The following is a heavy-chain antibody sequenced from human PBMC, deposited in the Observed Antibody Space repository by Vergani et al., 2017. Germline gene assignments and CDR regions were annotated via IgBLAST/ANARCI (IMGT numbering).Heavy chain of an antibody. D-gene: IGHD3-10*01. J-gene: IGHJ4*02. V-gene: IGHV4-4*02. CDR3: ARTSHAMGVIPRFDY. CDR1: GGSISSSNW. CDR2: IHHSGST. Sequence: QVQLQESGPGLVKPSGTLTLTCAVSGGSISSSNWWGWVRQPPGKGLEWIGEIHHSGSTNYNPTLKGRVTISVDKSKNQFSLKLSSVTAAGTAVYYCARTSHAMGVIPRFDYWGQGTLVTVSS.